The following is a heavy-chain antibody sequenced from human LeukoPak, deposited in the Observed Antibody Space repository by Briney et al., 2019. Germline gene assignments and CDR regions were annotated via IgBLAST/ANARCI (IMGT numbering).Heavy chain of an antibody. CDR3: ARGPRILTLGSYYFDY. D-gene: IGHD3-10*01. V-gene: IGHV3-11*01. CDR1: GFSFKDYY. Sequence: GGSLRLSCAASGFSFKDYYFSWIRQAPGKGPEWVSFIMKGRFTISRANAMNSIYLEMNSLTAEDTAVYYCARGPRILTLGSYYFDYWGQGSLVTVSS. J-gene: IGHJ4*02. CDR2: I.